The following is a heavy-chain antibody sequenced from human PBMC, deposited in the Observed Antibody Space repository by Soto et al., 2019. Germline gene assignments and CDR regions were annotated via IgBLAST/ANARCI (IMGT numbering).Heavy chain of an antibody. V-gene: IGHV1-46*01. CDR3: ATIAVAGVFDY. J-gene: IGHJ4*02. D-gene: IGHD6-19*01. CDR1: GYTFTSYY. CDR2: INPSGGST. Sequence: ASVKVSCKASGYTFTSYYMRWVRQAPGQGLEWMGIINPSGGSTSYAQKFQGRVTMTRDTSTSTVYMELSSLRSEDTAVYYCATIAVAGVFDYWGQGTLVTVSS.